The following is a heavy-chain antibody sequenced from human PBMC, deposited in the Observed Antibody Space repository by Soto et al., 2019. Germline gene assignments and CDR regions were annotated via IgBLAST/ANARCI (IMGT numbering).Heavy chain of an antibody. CDR2: IYHSGST. J-gene: IGHJ4*02. CDR1: GGSVSSAGYY. D-gene: IGHD3-3*01. CDR3: ARQVATFGVNYFDY. Sequence: QVQLQESGPGLVRPSETLSLTCTVSGGSVSSAGYYWSWIRQPPGKGLEWIGYIYHSGSTNYNPSLKSPVTISVDTSKNQFSLKLSSVTAADTAVYFCARQVATFGVNYFDYWGQGTLVTVSS. V-gene: IGHV4-61*08.